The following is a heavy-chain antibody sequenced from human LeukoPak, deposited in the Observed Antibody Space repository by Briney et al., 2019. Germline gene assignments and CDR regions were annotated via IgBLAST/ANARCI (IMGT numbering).Heavy chain of an antibody. Sequence: SGEVSCKASGGTFRSYAISWVRQAPGQGLEWMGGIIPIFGTANYAQKFQGRVTITADESTSTAYMELGSLRSEDTAVYYCARGGGMVRGVTDPYYYYGMDVWGKGTTVTVSS. V-gene: IGHV1-69*13. CDR2: IIPIFGTA. D-gene: IGHD3-10*01. J-gene: IGHJ6*04. CDR1: GGTFRSYA. CDR3: ARGGGMVRGVTDPYYYYGMDV.